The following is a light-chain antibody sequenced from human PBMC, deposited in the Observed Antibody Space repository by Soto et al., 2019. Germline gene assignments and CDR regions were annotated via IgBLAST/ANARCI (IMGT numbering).Light chain of an antibody. V-gene: IGLV4-69*01. J-gene: IGLJ2*01. Sequence: QPVLTQSPSASASLGASVKLTCTLSSGHSNYGIAGYQQQPEKGPRYLMKLNSDGSYNKGDGIPGRFSGSSSGAERFLIISSLQSEDEADYYCQTWGTGIVVFGGGTKLTVL. CDR2: LNSDGSY. CDR3: QTWGTGIVV. CDR1: SGHSNYG.